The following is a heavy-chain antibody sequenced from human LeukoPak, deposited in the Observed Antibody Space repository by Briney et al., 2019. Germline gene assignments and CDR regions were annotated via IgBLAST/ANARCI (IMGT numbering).Heavy chain of an antibody. CDR2: IYYSGST. CDR1: GGSISSSSYY. D-gene: IGHD5-12*01. CDR3: ARSPGEWLPWN. J-gene: IGHJ4*02. Sequence: SPSETLSLTCTVSGGSISSSSYYWGWIRQPPGKGLEWIGSIYYSGSTNYNPSLKSRVTISVDTSKNQFSLKLRSVTAADTAVYYCARSPGEWLPWNWGQGTLVTVSS. V-gene: IGHV4-39*07.